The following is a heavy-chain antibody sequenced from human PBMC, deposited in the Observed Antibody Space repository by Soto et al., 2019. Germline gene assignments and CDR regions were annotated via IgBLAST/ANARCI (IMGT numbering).Heavy chain of an antibody. CDR2: INAGNGDT. D-gene: IGHD5-12*01. V-gene: IGHV1-3*01. J-gene: IGHJ4*02. CDR3: ARAISGYVT. CDR1: GYTFSSYY. Sequence: GASVKVSCKASGYTFSSYYMNWVRQAPGQGLEWMGWINAGNGDTRYSQNFQGRVTITRDTSASTVYMDLGSLKSEDTGVYYCARAISGYVTWGQGTLVTVSS.